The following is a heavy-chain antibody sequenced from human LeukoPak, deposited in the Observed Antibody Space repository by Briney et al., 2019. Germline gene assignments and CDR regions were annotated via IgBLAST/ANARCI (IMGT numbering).Heavy chain of an antibody. D-gene: IGHD3-9*01. CDR1: GYTFTRYY. V-gene: IGHV1-2*02. CDR3: ANVLRYFDWFT. J-gene: IGHJ5*02. CDR2: INPNSGGT. Sequence: ASLKVSCKASGYTFTRYYMHWVRQAPGQGLEWRGWINPNSGGTNYAQKFQGRVTMTRDTSISTAYMELSRLRSDDTAVYYCANVLRYFDWFTWGQGTLVTVSS.